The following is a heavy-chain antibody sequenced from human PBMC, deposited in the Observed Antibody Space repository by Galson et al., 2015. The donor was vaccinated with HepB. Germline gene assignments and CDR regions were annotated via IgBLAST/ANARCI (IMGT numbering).Heavy chain of an antibody. V-gene: IGHV3-48*01. CDR2: ISSSSSTI. J-gene: IGHJ4*02. D-gene: IGHD1-26*01. CDR3: ARDGSSGSYYY. Sequence: SLRLSCAASGFTFSSYSMNWVRQAPGKGLEWVSYISSSSSTIYYADSVKGRFTVSRDNAKNSLYLQMNSLRAEDTAVYYCARDGSSGSYYYWGQGTLVTVSS. CDR1: GFTFSSYS.